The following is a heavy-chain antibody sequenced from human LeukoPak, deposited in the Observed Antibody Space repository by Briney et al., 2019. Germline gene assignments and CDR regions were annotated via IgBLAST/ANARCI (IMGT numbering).Heavy chain of an antibody. CDR2: ISSDGNDK. CDR3: AREPCSGGSCYYFDY. CDR1: GFSFSSYA. D-gene: IGHD2-15*01. J-gene: IGHJ4*02. Sequence: GRSLRLSCAASGFSFSSYALHWVRQAPGKGPQWVAVISSDGNDKYYADSVQGQFTISRDNSRNRLYLQMNSLRAEDTAVYYCAREPCSGGSCYYFDYWGQGTLVTVSS. V-gene: IGHV3-30*04.